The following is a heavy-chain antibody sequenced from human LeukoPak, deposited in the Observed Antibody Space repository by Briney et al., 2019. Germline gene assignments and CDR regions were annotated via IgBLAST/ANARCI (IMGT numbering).Heavy chain of an antibody. CDR3: TSESYVWGSSSYY. CDR2: IRSKANSYAT. D-gene: IGHD3-16*01. J-gene: IGHJ4*02. Sequence: GGSLRLSCAASGFTFSGSAMHWVRQASGKGLEWVGRIRSKANSYATAYAASVKGRFTISRDDSKNTAYLQMNSLKTEDTAVYYCTSESYVWGSSSYYWGQGTLVTVSS. CDR1: GFTFSGSA. V-gene: IGHV3-73*01.